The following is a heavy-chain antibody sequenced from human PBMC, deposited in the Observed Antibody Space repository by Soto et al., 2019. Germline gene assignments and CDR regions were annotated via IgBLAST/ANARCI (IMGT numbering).Heavy chain of an antibody. CDR2: IYYSGST. V-gene: IGHV4-31*03. CDR1: GGSISSGGYY. J-gene: IGHJ5*02. Sequence: SETLSLTCTVSGGSISSGGYYWSWIRQHPGKGLEWIGYIYYSGSTYYNPSLKSRVTISVDTSKNQFSLKLSSVTAADTAVYYCARVGGIASAGEPAWYEHWGQGTLVTVFS. D-gene: IGHD6-13*01. CDR3: ARVGGIASAGEPAWYEH.